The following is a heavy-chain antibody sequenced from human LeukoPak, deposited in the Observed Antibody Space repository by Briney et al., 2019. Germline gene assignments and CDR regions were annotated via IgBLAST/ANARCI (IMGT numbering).Heavy chain of an antibody. CDR3: ATGAAAASAYNWFDP. J-gene: IGHJ5*02. Sequence: SVKVSCKASGGTFSSYAISWVRQAPGQGLEWMGRIIPIFGTANYAQKFQGRVTITTDESTSTAYMELSSLRSEDTAVYYCATGAAAASAYNWFDPWGQGTLVTVSS. CDR1: GGTFSSYA. CDR2: IIPIFGTA. D-gene: IGHD6-13*01. V-gene: IGHV1-69*05.